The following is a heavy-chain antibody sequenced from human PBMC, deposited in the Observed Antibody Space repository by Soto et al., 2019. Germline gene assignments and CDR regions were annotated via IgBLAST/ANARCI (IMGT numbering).Heavy chain of an antibody. Sequence: PSETLSLTCTVSRGSISSGGYYWSWIRQHPGKGLEWIGYIYYSGSTYYNPSLKSRVTISVDTSKNQFSLKLSSVTAADTAVYYCARHTNWGFDYYGMDVWGQGTTVTVSS. CDR2: IYYSGST. V-gene: IGHV4-31*03. D-gene: IGHD7-27*01. J-gene: IGHJ6*02. CDR3: ARHTNWGFDYYGMDV. CDR1: RGSISSGGYY.